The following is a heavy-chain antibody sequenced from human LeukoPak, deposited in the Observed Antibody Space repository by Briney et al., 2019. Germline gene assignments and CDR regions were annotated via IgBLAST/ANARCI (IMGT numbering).Heavy chain of an antibody. D-gene: IGHD3-10*01. V-gene: IGHV3-33*01. CDR3: ARQLWFGGKNWFDP. CDR1: GFTFSSYG. Sequence: PGRSLRLSCAASGFTFSSYGMHWVRQAPGKGLEWVAVIWYDGSNKYYADSVKGRFTISRDNSKNTLYLRMNSLRAEDTAVYYCARQLWFGGKNWFDPWGQGTLVTVSS. CDR2: IWYDGSNK. J-gene: IGHJ5*02.